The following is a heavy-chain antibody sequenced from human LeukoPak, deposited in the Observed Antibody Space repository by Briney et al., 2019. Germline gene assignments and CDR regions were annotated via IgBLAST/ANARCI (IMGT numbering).Heavy chain of an antibody. Sequence: GGSLRLSCSASGFTFSNYDMHWVRQAPGKGLEWVGRIKSKSDGGTTDNAAPVKGRFTLSRDDSKNTLYLQMNSLKTEDTAVYYCTTDTRWELLFDYWGQGTLVTVSS. D-gene: IGHD1-26*01. CDR2: IKSKSDGGTT. J-gene: IGHJ4*02. CDR1: GFTFSNYD. CDR3: TTDTRWELLFDY. V-gene: IGHV3-15*01.